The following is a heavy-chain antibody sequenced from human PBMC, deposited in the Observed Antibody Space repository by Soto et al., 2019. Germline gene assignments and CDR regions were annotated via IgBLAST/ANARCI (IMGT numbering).Heavy chain of an antibody. CDR1: GFTFSSYS. V-gene: IGHV3-48*01. CDR3: ARDLTLFDY. Sequence: QLVESGGGLVQPGESLRLSCAASGFTFSSYSMNWVRQAPGKGLEWVSYIGRSSATIYYADSVKGRFNISRYNATNSLYLQMNSLRADDTAVYYCARDLTLFDYWGQGALVTVSS. CDR2: IGRSSATI. J-gene: IGHJ4*02.